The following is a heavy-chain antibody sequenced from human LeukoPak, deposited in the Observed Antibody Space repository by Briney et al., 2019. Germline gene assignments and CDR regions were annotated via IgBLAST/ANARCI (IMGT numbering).Heavy chain of an antibody. J-gene: IGHJ3*01. D-gene: IGHD3-10*01. V-gene: IGHV3-64D*06. Sequence: GGSLRLSCSASGITFSTYAMYWVRQAPGKGLEYVSAISTNGGSTYYADSVKGRFTIPRDNSKNALYLQMSSLRPEDTAAYYCVKDLGGSGLTWGLGTMVTVSS. CDR2: ISTNGGST. CDR1: GITFSTYA. CDR3: VKDLGGSGLT.